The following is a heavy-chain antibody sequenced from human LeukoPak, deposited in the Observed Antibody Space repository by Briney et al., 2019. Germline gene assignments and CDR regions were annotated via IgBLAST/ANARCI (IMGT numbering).Heavy chain of an antibody. J-gene: IGHJ4*02. CDR1: GFTVSSNY. CDR3: AKRGVRGDRNY. CDR2: IYSGGST. Sequence: SGGSLSLSCAASGFTVSSNYMSWVRQAPGKGLEWVSVIYSGGSTYYADSVKGRFTISRDNSKNTLYLQMNSLRAEDTAVYYCAKRGVRGDRNYWGQGTLVTVSS. V-gene: IGHV3-53*01. D-gene: IGHD4-17*01.